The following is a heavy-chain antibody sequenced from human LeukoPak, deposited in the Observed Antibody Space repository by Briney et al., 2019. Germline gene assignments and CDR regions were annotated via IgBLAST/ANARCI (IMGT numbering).Heavy chain of an antibody. V-gene: IGHV4-34*01. CDR2: INHSGST. J-gene: IGHJ4*02. CDR3: GRGTLYRGWSYYLDF. D-gene: IGHD6-19*01. CDR1: GGSVSGYY. Sequence: PSETLSLTCAVYGGSVSGYYWRWIRQPPGKGLEGIGEINHSGSTYYNPSLKRRVTISVNTSNNHFFLLRRSGAAADTASYYCGRGTLYRGWSYYLDFWGQGRQLPLPS.